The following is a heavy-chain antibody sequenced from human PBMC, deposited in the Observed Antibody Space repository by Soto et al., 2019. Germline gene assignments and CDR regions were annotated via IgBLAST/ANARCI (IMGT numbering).Heavy chain of an antibody. V-gene: IGHV5-51*01. J-gene: IGHJ6*02. CDR1: GYRFTSYL. D-gene: IGHD6-6*01. Sequence: PGESLKISSQGSGYRFTSYLIGWVRQMPGKGLEWMGIIYPGDSDTRYSPSFQGQVTISADKSISTAYLQWSSLKASDTAMYYCARRGSIAARRYYYYGMDVWGQGTTVTVSS. CDR3: ARRGSIAARRYYYYGMDV. CDR2: IYPGDSDT.